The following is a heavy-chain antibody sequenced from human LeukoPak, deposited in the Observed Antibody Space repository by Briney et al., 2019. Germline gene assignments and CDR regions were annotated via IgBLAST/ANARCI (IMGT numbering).Heavy chain of an antibody. CDR2: INHSGST. J-gene: IGHJ4*02. CDR1: GGSFSGYY. V-gene: IGHV4-34*01. CDR3: ARHSGGVTTPFDY. D-gene: IGHD3-16*01. Sequence: SEALSLTCAVYGGSFSGYYWSWIRQPPGKGLEWIGEINHSGSTNYNPSLKSRVTISVDTSKNQFSPKLSSVTAADTAVYYCARHSGGVTTPFDYWGQGTLVTVSS.